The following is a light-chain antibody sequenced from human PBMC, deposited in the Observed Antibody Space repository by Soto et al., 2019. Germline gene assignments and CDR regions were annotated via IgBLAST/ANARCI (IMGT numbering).Light chain of an antibody. V-gene: IGKV1-9*01. CDR3: QQYDNLPGGT. J-gene: IGKJ1*01. CDR2: SAS. CDR1: QGITSY. Sequence: IQLTQSPSSLSASVGDRVTITCRASQGITSYLAWYQQRPGKAPGLLIYSASTLQSGVPSRFSGSGYGTDFSLTISNLQPEDFATYYCQQYDNLPGGTFGQGTKVDIK.